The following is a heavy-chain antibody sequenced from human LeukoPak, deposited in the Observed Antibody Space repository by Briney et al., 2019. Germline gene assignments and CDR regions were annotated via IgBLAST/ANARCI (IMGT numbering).Heavy chain of an antibody. CDR1: GGSISSSPYY. CDR2: IYYRGST. CDR3: ARHYLSDGILSTFDP. V-gene: IGHV4-39*01. Sequence: SETLSLTCTVSGGSISSSPYYWGWIRQPPGEGLEWIGTIYYRGSTYSNPSLNSRVTISLDTSKNQFSLRLRSVTAADTALYYCARHYLSDGILSTFDPWGQGTLVTVSS. D-gene: IGHD2-2*01. J-gene: IGHJ5*02.